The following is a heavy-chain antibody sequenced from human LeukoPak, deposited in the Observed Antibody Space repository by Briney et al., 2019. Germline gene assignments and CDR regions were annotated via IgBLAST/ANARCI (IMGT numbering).Heavy chain of an antibody. J-gene: IGHJ4*02. V-gene: IGHV3-48*03. CDR1: GFIFSSYE. D-gene: IGHD4-23*01. Sequence: GGSLRLSCAASGFIFSSYEMNWVRQAPWKGLEWVSYISSGGSTIYYADSVKGRFTISRDNAKNSLYLQMNSLRAEDTAGYYCAGGMVTPFDYWGQGTLVTVTS. CDR2: ISSGGSTI. CDR3: AGGMVTPFDY.